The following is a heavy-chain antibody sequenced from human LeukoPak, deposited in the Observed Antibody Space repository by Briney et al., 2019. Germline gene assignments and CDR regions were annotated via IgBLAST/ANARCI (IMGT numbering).Heavy chain of an antibody. J-gene: IGHJ4*02. CDR3: AKADCSSTSCYSGDFDY. CDR2: IRYDGSNK. CDR1: GFTFSSYG. V-gene: IGHV3-30*02. Sequence: GGSLRLSCAASGFTFSSYGMHWVRQAPGKGLEWVAFIRYDGSNKYYADSMKGRFTISRDNSKNTLYLQMNSLRAEDTAVYYCAKADCSSTSCYSGDFDYWGQGTLVTVSS. D-gene: IGHD2-2*02.